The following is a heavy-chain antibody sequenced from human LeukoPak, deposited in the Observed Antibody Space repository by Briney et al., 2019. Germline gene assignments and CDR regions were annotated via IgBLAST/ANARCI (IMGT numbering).Heavy chain of an antibody. Sequence: GASVKVSCKASGYTFTSYYMHWVRQAPGQGLEWMGIINPSGGSTSYAQKFQGRVTMTRDMSTSTVYMELSSLRSEDTAVYYCARVGGAAYYFDYWGQGTLVTVSS. CDR1: GYTFTSYY. CDR3: ARVGGAAYYFDY. J-gene: IGHJ4*02. V-gene: IGHV1-46*01. D-gene: IGHD3-16*01. CDR2: INPSGGST.